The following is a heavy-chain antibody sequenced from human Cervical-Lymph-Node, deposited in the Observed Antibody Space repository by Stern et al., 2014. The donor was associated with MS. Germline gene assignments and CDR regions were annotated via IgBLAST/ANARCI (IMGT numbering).Heavy chain of an antibody. D-gene: IGHD6-6*01. Sequence: VQLVQSGAEVKKPGSSVKVSCKASGGTFSSYAISWVRQAPGQGLEWMGGIIPIFGTANYAQKFQGRVTITADESTSTAYMELSSLRSEDTAVYYCARDRSRYSSSSSYYFDYWGQGTLVTVSS. CDR3: ARDRSRYSSSSSYYFDY. V-gene: IGHV1-69*01. CDR2: IIPIFGTA. CDR1: GGTFSSYA. J-gene: IGHJ4*02.